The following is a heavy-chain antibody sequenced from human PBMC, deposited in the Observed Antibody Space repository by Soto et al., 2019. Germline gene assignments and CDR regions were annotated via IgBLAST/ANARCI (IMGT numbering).Heavy chain of an antibody. CDR1: GGTFSSYA. D-gene: IGHD4-17*01. CDR3: ARDRTTEGRMSYYGMDV. CDR2: IIPIFGTA. V-gene: IGHV1-69*01. Sequence: QVQLVQSGAEVKKPGSSVKFSCKASGGTFSSYAISWVRQAPGQGLEWMGGIIPIFGTANYAQKFQGRVTITADESTSTAYMELSSLRSEDTAVYYCARDRTTEGRMSYYGMDVWGQGTTVTVSS. J-gene: IGHJ6*02.